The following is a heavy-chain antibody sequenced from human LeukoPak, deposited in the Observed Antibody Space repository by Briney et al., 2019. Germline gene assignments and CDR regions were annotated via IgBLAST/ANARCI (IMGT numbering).Heavy chain of an antibody. CDR1: GGTFSSNA. D-gene: IGHD2-21*02. CDR3: ATSNCGGDCYFRNYFDY. Sequence: GSTVKVFCTASGGTFSSNAISWVGQAPGQGLEWMGRIIPILGIANYAQKFQGRVTITADKSTSTAYMELSSLRSEDTAVYYCATSNCGGDCYFRNYFDYWGQGTLVTVSS. J-gene: IGHJ4*02. V-gene: IGHV1-69*04. CDR2: IIPILGIA.